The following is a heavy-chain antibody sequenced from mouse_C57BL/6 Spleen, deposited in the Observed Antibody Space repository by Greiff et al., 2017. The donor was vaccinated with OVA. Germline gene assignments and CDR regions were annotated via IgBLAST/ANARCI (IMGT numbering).Heavy chain of an antibody. Sequence: VHLVESGAELVRPGASVTLSCKASGYTFTDYEMHWVKQTPVHGLEWIGAIDPETGGTAYNQKFKGKAILTADKSSSTAYMELRSLTSEDSAVYYCTRSVYYYGSSYDYWGQGTTLTVSS. V-gene: IGHV1-15*01. CDR2: IDPETGGT. CDR3: TRSVYYYGSSYDY. CDR1: GYTFTDYE. J-gene: IGHJ2*01. D-gene: IGHD1-1*01.